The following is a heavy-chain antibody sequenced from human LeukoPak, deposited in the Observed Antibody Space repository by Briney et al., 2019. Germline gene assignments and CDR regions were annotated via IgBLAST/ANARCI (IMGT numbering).Heavy chain of an antibody. CDR2: FSYAGGST. J-gene: IGHJ4*02. CDR3: ATGGYSGLFLFNY. CDR1: GFNFGNYA. Sequence: GGSLRLSCAASGFNFGNYAMSWVRQAPGEGLEWVSGFSYAGGSTHYAESVKGRFTISRDTSKNTLYLQMNSLSADTTPIYFSATGGYSGLFLFNYRGQGTLVTVSS. D-gene: IGHD1-26*01. V-gene: IGHV3-23*01.